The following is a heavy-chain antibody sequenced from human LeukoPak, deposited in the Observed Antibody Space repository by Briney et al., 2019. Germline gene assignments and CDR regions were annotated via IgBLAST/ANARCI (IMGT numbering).Heavy chain of an antibody. D-gene: IGHD3-22*01. J-gene: IGHJ4*02. CDR2: ISSSGSTI. CDR1: GFTFSSYE. V-gene: IGHV3-48*03. Sequence: GGSLRLSCAASGFTFSSYEMNWVRQAPGKGLEWVSYISSSGSTIYYADSVKGRFTISRDNAKNSLYLQMNSLRAEDTAVYYCARDSDYYDSSGTGDYWGQGTLVTVSS. CDR3: ARDSDYYDSSGTGDY.